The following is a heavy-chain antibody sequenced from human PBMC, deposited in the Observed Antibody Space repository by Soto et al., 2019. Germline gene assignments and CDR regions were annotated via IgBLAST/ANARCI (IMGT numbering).Heavy chain of an antibody. CDR3: ARDNRITVNPANVAYGMEV. CDR2: IYHSGGT. D-gene: IGHD1-20*01. J-gene: IGHJ6*02. V-gene: IGHV4-31*03. CDR1: GDSISGGGYY. Sequence: QVQLQESGPGLVKPSQTLSLTCSVSGDSISGGGYYWGWVRQRPGKGLEWIGCIYHSGGTHYNPSLKNRLTIAVDKSNNQFSLRLTSVTAADTAVYYCARDNRITVNPANVAYGMEVWGQGTTVTVSS.